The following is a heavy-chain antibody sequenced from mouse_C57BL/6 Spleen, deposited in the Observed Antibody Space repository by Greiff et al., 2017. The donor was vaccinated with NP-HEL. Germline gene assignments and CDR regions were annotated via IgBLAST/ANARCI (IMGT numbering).Heavy chain of an antibody. Sequence: VQLQQSGAELVRPGSSVKLSCKASGYTFTSYWMHWVKQRPIQGLEWIGNIDPSDSETHYNQKFKDKATLTVDKSSSTAYMQLSSLTSEDSAVYYCARDYTRYFDVWGTGTTVTVSS. D-gene: IGHD2-12*01. V-gene: IGHV1-52*01. J-gene: IGHJ1*03. CDR3: ARDYTRYFDV. CDR2: IDPSDSET. CDR1: GYTFTSYW.